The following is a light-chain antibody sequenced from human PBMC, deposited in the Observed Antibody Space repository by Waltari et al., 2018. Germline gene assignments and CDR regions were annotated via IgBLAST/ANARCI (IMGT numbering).Light chain of an antibody. Sequence: QSALTHPASVSGSPGQSFTIPCTGTSSDVGGYNYVSWYQQHPGKAPKLMIYDFNNRPSGVSNRFSGSKSGNTASLTISGLQAEDEADYYCSSFTSSSTWVFGGGTKLTVL. CDR1: SSDVGGYNY. CDR3: SSFTSSSTWV. CDR2: DFN. J-gene: IGLJ3*02. V-gene: IGLV2-14*01.